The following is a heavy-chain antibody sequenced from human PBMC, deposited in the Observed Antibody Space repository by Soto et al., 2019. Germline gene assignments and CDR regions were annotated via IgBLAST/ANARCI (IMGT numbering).Heavy chain of an antibody. D-gene: IGHD3-22*01. V-gene: IGHV1-18*01. CDR2: ISAYNGNT. Sequence: GASVKVSCKASGYTFTSYGISWVRQAPGQGLEWMGWISAYNGNTNYAQKLQGRVTMTTDTSTSTAYMELRSLRSDDTAVYYCARERTNYYDSSGYYYFFYWGQGTLVTVPQ. CDR1: GYTFTSYG. J-gene: IGHJ4*02. CDR3: ARERTNYYDSSGYYYFFY.